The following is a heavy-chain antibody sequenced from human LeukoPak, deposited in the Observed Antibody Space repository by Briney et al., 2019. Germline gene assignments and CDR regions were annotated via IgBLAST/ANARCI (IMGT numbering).Heavy chain of an antibody. CDR3: ARSVSTGSTVYFFRIFDY. V-gene: IGHV4-4*02. Sequence: SSETLSLTCAVSGGSISSSNWWSWVRQPPGKGLEWIGEIYHSGSTNYNPSLKSRVTISVDKSKNQFSLKLSSVTAADTAVYYCARSVSTGSTVYFFRIFDYWGQGTLVTVSS. CDR2: IYHSGST. D-gene: IGHD3-22*01. CDR1: GGSISSSNW. J-gene: IGHJ4*02.